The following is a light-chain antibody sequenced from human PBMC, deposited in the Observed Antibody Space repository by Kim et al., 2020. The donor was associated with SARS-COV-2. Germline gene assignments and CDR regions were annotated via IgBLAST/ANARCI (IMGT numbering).Light chain of an antibody. V-gene: IGKV1-39*01. CDR3: QNGYTSPPT. CDR2: GAS. Sequence: DIQMTQSPSSLSAFVGDRVTITCRASQSISNYLNWYQQKPGKAPKLLIYGASTLQSGVPSRFSGSGSGTDFTLTISSLQPEDFATYYCQNGYTSPPTFGQGTKVDIK. J-gene: IGKJ1*01. CDR1: QSISNY.